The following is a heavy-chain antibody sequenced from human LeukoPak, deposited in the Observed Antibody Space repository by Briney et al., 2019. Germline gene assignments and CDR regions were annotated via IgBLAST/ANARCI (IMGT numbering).Heavy chain of an antibody. V-gene: IGHV3-66*02. CDR3: ARGLGYSSGWYFDY. CDR1: GFTVSSNY. D-gene: IGHD6-25*01. CDR2: SYSGAST. J-gene: IGHJ4*02. Sequence: GGSLSLSCAASGFTVSSNYMSWVRQAPGKGLERVSVSYSGASTYYADSVKGRVTISRDNSKNTLYLQMNSLRAEDTAVYYCARGLGYSSGWYFDYWGQGTLVTVSS.